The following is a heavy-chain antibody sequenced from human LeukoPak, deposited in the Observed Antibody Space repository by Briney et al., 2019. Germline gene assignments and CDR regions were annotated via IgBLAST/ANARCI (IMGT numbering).Heavy chain of an antibody. V-gene: IGHV1-8*01. CDR1: LYTLTVYD. J-gene: IGHJ4*02. CDR2: MNPNSGNT. D-gene: IGHD6-19*01. Sequence: ASVSVSSAPSLYTLTVYDINCGPQATGQGLEWMGWMNPNSGNTGYAQTFQGRVTMTRNSSISTAYMELSSLRSEDTAAYYCASSISGIAVAGYWGQGSLVTVSS. CDR3: ASSISGIAVAGY.